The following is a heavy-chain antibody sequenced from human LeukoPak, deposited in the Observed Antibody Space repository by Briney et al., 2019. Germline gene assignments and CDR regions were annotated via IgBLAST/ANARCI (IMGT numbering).Heavy chain of an antibody. J-gene: IGHJ4*02. Sequence: SETLSLTCTVSGASISSTTYYWGWIRQPPRKGLEWIASIYYSGSTYYNPSLKSRVTISVDTSKNQFSLKLSSVTAADTAVYFCARETEYGDYGDWGQGTLVTVSS. CDR1: GASISSTTYY. V-gene: IGHV4-39*02. CDR2: IYYSGST. CDR3: ARETEYGDYGD. D-gene: IGHD4-17*01.